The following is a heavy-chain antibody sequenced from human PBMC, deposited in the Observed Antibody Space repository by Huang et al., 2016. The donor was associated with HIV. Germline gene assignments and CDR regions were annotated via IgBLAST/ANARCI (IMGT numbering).Heavy chain of an antibody. CDR2: ITFDGKNK. CDR3: AKDNDLYYFDY. Sequence: QVHLVESGGGVVQPGRSLRLSCAASGFTFSGYGMHWVRQAPGKGREWVGVITFDGKNKYYADAVRGRFTVSRDNSQNTVSLQMNTLRAEDTAVYYCAKDNDLYYFDYWGQGTLVTVSS. V-gene: IGHV3-30*18. CDR1: GFTFSGYG. J-gene: IGHJ4*02. D-gene: IGHD1-1*01.